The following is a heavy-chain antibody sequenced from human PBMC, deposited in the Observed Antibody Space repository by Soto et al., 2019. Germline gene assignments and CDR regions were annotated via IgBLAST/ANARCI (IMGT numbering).Heavy chain of an antibody. Sequence: QVQLVESGGGVVQPGRSLRLSCVASGFSFSSSGMHWVRQAPGKGLQWVAVIWHDGGNKYNADSVKGRFSISRDNSKNTIDAEMNSLSGEGTGGYYCARGDWKYGYFDFWGQGTLVTVSS. J-gene: IGHJ4*01. CDR1: GFSFSSSG. CDR3: ARGDWKYGYFDF. D-gene: IGHD1-7*01. CDR2: IWHDGGNK. V-gene: IGHV3-33*01.